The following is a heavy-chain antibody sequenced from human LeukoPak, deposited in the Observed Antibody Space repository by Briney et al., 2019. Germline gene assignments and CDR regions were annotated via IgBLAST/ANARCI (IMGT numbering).Heavy chain of an antibody. CDR1: GFAFNNYG. CDR3: ARDLRRTTFDY. Sequence: GVSLRPSCAASGFAFNNYGMHWVRQAPGKGLEWVGVMWSEDNSQHYADSVKGRFTISKDSSKNTLYLQMNSLRAEDTAVYYCARDLRRTTFDYWGQGTLVTVSS. CDR2: MWSEDNSQ. D-gene: IGHD4-11*01. J-gene: IGHJ4*02. V-gene: IGHV3-33*01.